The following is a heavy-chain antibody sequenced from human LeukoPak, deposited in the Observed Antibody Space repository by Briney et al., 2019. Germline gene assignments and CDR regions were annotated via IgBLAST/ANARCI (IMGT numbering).Heavy chain of an antibody. CDR3: ARVGRYYYDSSGYSTLFDY. J-gene: IGHJ4*02. Sequence: SSETLSLTCTVSGGSISSYYWSWIRQPPGKGLEWIGYIYYSGSTNYNPSLKSRVTISVDTSKNQFSLKLSSVTAADTAVYYCARVGRYYYDSSGYSTLFDYWGQGTLVTVSS. CDR2: IYYSGST. CDR1: GGSISSYY. D-gene: IGHD3-22*01. V-gene: IGHV4-59*12.